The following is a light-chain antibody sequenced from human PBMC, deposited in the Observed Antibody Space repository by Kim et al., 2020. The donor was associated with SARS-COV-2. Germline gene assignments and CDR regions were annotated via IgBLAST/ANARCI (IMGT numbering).Light chain of an antibody. CDR2: DKN. Sequence: QEVKQTCQGDSVRSYYATWYQQKQGQAPVLVIYDKNNRPSGIPARFSGSDSGNTATLTITGAQARDEAVYYCNSRESGVNHVVFGGGTQLTVL. V-gene: IGLV3-19*01. CDR3: NSRESGVNHVV. J-gene: IGLJ2*01. CDR1: SVRSYY.